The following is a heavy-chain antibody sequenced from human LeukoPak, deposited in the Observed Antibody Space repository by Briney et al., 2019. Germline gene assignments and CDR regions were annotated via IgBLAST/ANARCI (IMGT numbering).Heavy chain of an antibody. CDR1: GYSFTTYW. V-gene: IGHV5-51*01. J-gene: IGHJ4*02. Sequence: GESLKISCKGSGYSFTTYWIGWVRQMPGKDLEWMGIIYPGDSDTKYNPAFQGQVTMSADKSISTAYLLWSSLKASDAAMYYCARRGVNSGYFDQWGQGTLVTVSS. CDR2: IYPGDSDT. D-gene: IGHD1-26*01. CDR3: ARRGVNSGYFDQ.